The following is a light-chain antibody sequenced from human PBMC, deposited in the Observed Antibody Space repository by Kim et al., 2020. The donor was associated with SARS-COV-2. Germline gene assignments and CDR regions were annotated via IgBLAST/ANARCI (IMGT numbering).Light chain of an antibody. CDR1: QSLSSNY. V-gene: IGKV3-20*01. CDR3: QQYGSSPPYT. Sequence: SPGVRSTLSCRSSQSLSSNYLALYQQKPGQAPRLLIYGAFSRASGIPDRFSGSGFGTDFTLTISRLEPEDSAVYYCQQYGSSPPYTFGQGTKLEI. CDR2: GAF. J-gene: IGKJ2*01.